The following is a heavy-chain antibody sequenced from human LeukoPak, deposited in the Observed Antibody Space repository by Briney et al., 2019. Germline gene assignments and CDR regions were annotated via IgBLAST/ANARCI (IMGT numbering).Heavy chain of an antibody. CDR2: ISSSGSTI. J-gene: IGHJ4*02. CDR1: GFTFSSYE. CDR3: ARGRTSNSSGWYGGFFDY. Sequence: GGSLRLPCAASGFTFSSYEMNWVRQAPGKGLEWVSYISSSGSTIYYADSVKGRFTISRDNAKNSLYLQMNSLRAEDTAVYYCARGRTSNSSGWYGGFFDYWGQGTLVTVSS. D-gene: IGHD6-19*01. V-gene: IGHV3-48*03.